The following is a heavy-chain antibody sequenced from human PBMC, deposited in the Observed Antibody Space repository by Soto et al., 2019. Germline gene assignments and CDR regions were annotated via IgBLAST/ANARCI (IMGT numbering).Heavy chain of an antibody. J-gene: IGHJ4*02. CDR1: GFTFSDYP. CDR3: ARDFIVGAPDYFDY. D-gene: IGHD1-26*01. CDR2: ISYDGRVK. Sequence: GGSLRLSCAASGFTFSDYPMHWVRQAPGKGLEWVAVISYDGRVKYYVDSVKGRFTISRDDSKNTLYLQMNSLGVDDTAVYYCARDFIVGAPDYFDYWGQGTLVTV. V-gene: IGHV3-30*04.